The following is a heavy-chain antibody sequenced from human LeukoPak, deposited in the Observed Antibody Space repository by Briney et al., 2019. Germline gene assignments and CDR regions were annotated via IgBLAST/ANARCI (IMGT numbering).Heavy chain of an antibody. V-gene: IGHV4-4*07. J-gene: IGHJ5*02. CDR1: GGSISSYY. D-gene: IGHD1-26*01. CDR3: AREEWELLKEGWFDP. CDR2: IYTSGST. Sequence: SETLSLTCTVSGGSISSYYWSWIRQPAGKGLEWIGRIYTSGSTNYNPSLKSRVTISVDKSKNQFSLKPSSVTAADTAVYYCAREEWELLKEGWFDPWGQGTLVTVSS.